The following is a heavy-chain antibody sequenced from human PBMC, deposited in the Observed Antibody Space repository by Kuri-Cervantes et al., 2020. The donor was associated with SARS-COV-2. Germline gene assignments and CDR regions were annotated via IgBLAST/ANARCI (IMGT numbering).Heavy chain of an antibody. V-gene: IGHV3-30*03. Sequence: GESLKISCAASGFTVSSYAMHWVRQAPGKGLEWVALISYDGSKKDYGASVKGRFSISRDNSYNTLFLHMTSLRPEDTAVYYCVRGDIVVVAAAFDIWGQGTRVTVSS. D-gene: IGHD2-2*01. CDR2: ISYDGSKK. CDR3: VRGDIVVVAAAFDI. J-gene: IGHJ3*02. CDR1: GFTVSSYA.